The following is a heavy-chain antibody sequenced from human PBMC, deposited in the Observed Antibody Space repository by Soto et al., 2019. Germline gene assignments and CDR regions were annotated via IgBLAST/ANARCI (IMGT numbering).Heavy chain of an antibody. J-gene: IGHJ4*02. CDR2: MNTNSGNT. CDR3: ARERTVAGNDY. V-gene: IGHV1-8*01. D-gene: IGHD6-19*01. Sequence: QVQLVQSGAEVKKPGASVKVSCKASGYTFTSYDINWVRQATGQGLEWMGWMNTNSGNTGNAQQCQGRVTMTRNTSISTAYMELRSLRSEDTAVYYCARERTVAGNDYWGQGTLVTVSS. CDR1: GYTFTSYD.